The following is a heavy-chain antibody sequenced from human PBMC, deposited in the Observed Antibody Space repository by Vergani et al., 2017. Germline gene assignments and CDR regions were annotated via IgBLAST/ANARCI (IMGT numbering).Heavy chain of an antibody. CDR2: IKQDGSEK. CDR3: AKVRLYDYVGDGMDV. Sequence: EVQLVESGGGLVKPGGSLRLSCAASGFTFSSYWMSWVRQAPGKGLEWVANIKQDGSEKYYADSVKGRFTISRDNSKNTLYLQMNSLRAEDTAVYYCAKVRLYDYVGDGMDVWGQGTTVTVSS. J-gene: IGHJ6*02. D-gene: IGHD3-16*01. CDR1: GFTFSSYW. V-gene: IGHV3-7*01.